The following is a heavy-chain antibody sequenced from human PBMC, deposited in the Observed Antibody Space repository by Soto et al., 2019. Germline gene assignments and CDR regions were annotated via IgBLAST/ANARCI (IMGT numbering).Heavy chain of an antibody. CDR3: ARGQEVGAHFFYX. CDR1: GFTFSKFD. D-gene: IGHD2-15*01. CDR2: ICISGDT. J-gene: IGHJ4*02. V-gene: IGHV3-13*04. Sequence: GGSLRLSCEASGFTFSKFDMHWVRQPTGKGLEWVSTICISGDTYYAVAVKGRFTISRDNAKKSLSLQMNSLRARDTALYFCARGQEVGAHFFYXWGQGTQVTVSX.